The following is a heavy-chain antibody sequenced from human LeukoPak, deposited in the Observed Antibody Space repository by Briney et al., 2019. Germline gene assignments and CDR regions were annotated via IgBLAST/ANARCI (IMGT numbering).Heavy chain of an antibody. CDR3: ARGRGRGTTYYSFAY. D-gene: IGHD3/OR15-3a*01. J-gene: IGHJ4*02. CDR2: INPNSGGT. CDR1: GYTFTGYY. Sequence: GASVKVSCKASGYTFTGYYMHWVRQAPGQGLEWMGWINPNSGGTNYAQKFQGRVTMTRDTSISTAYMELSRLRSDDTAVYYCARGRGRGTTYYSFAYWGQGTLVTVSS. V-gene: IGHV1-2*02.